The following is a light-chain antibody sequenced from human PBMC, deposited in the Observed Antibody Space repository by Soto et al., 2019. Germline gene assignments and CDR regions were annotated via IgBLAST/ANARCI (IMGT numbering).Light chain of an antibody. J-gene: IGLJ1*01. V-gene: IGLV2-14*03. Sequence: QSALTQPASVSGSPGQSITISCTGTSSDVGGYNYVSWYQHHPGKAPKLLIYDVTNRPSGVSTRFSGSKSGNTASLTISGLQAEDEADYHCSSYTSSSTNVFGTGTKVTVL. CDR1: SSDVGGYNY. CDR3: SSYTSSSTNV. CDR2: DVT.